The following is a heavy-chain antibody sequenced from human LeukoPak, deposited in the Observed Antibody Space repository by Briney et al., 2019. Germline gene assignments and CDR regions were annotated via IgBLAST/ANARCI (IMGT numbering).Heavy chain of an antibody. CDR1: GGSFSSSNYY. CDR3: AGSSSYTSGAFDI. J-gene: IGHJ3*02. CDR2: IYYSGST. V-gene: IGHV4-39*01. D-gene: IGHD3-16*02. Sequence: SETLSLTCTVSGGSFSSSNYYWAWIRQPPGKGLEWIGNIYYSGSTYYNPSLKSRVTISVDTSKTQFSLKLSSVTAADTAVYYCAGSSSYTSGAFDIWGQGTMVTVSS.